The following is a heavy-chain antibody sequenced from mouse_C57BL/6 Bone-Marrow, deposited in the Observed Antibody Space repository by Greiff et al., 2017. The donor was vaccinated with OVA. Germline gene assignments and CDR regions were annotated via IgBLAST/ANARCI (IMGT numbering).Heavy chain of an antibody. CDR3: ARPGDYDGDWFAY. CDR2: FHPYNDDT. CDR1: GYTFTTYP. D-gene: IGHD2-4*01. Sequence: QVHVKQSGAELVKPGASVKMSCKASGYTFTTYPIEWMKQNHGKSLEWIGNFHPYNDDTKYNEKFKGKATLTVEKSSSTDYLELSRLTSDDSAVYYCARPGDYDGDWFAYWGQGTLVTVSA. V-gene: IGHV1-47*01. J-gene: IGHJ3*01.